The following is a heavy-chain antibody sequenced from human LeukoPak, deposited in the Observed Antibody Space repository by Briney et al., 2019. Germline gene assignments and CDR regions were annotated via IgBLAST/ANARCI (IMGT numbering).Heavy chain of an antibody. CDR3: ARGPPPYTEGDLFYYYGLDV. CDR2: IVPILSTT. D-gene: IGHD3-16*01. J-gene: IGHJ6*02. CDR1: GGSFSNYA. Sequence: SVKVSCKASGGSFSNYAISWVRQAPGQGLEWMGGIVPILSTTSYARKFQGRVTMTAGESTSTAYMELSSLRSDDTAVYYCARGPPPYTEGDLFYYYGLDVWGQGTTVTVSS. V-gene: IGHV1-69*01.